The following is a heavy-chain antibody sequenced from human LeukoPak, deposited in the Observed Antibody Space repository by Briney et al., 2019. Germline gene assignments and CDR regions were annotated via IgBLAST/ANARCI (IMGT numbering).Heavy chain of an antibody. Sequence: ASVKVSCKASGYTFTGYYVHWVRQAPGQGLEWMGCINPISGGTDYAQKFQDRVTMTRDTSINTTYMELSRLTSDDTAVYYCARSTVEGNLNPYYFDYWGQGTLVTVSS. J-gene: IGHJ4*02. CDR2: INPISGGT. V-gene: IGHV1-2*02. D-gene: IGHD4-23*01. CDR3: ARSTVEGNLNPYYFDY. CDR1: GYTFTGYY.